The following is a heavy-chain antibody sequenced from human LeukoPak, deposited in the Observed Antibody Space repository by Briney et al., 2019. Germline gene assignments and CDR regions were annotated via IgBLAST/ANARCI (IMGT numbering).Heavy chain of an antibody. Sequence: ASVTVSCKASGYTFTIYGISWVRQAPGQGPGWMGWISAYNGNTNYAQKLQGRVTMTTDTSTSTAYMELRSLRSDDTAVYYCARDTSSSWEAFDYWGQGTLVTVSS. D-gene: IGHD6-13*01. CDR2: ISAYNGNT. J-gene: IGHJ4*02. CDR3: ARDTSSSWEAFDY. V-gene: IGHV1-18*01. CDR1: GYTFTIYG.